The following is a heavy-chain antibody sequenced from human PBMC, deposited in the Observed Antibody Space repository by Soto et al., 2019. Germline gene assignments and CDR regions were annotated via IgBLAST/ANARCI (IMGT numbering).Heavy chain of an antibody. CDR3: AHIPAGYSGDAFDV. CDR1: GFSLTTRGVG. D-gene: IGHD3-22*01. Sequence: QITLKESGPTLVKPTQTLTLTCTFSGFSLTTRGVGAGWVRRPPGKAMEWLSLIYWDAYMRISPSLESRLTISKDTFKNPVDLTMSNTDPVDTAPYYCAHIPAGYSGDAFDVWGQGTLFPVSS. CDR2: IYWDAYM. V-gene: IGHV2-5*02. J-gene: IGHJ3*01.